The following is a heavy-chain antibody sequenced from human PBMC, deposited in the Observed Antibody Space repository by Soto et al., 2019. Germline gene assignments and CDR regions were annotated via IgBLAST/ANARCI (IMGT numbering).Heavy chain of an antibody. CDR1: GFTFSSYS. V-gene: IGHV3-21*01. D-gene: IGHD3-16*02. Sequence: EVQLVESGGGLVKPGGSLRLSCAASGFTFSSYSMNWVRQAPGKGLEWVSSISSSSSYIYYADSVKGRFTISRDNAKNSLYLQMNSLRAEDTAEYYCARDRLGELSSDYWGQGTLVTVSS. CDR3: ARDRLGELSSDY. CDR2: ISSSSSYI. J-gene: IGHJ4*02.